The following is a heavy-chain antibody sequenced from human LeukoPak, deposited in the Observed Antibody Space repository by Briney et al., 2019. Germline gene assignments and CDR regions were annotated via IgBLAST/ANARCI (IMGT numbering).Heavy chain of an antibody. CDR2: INPSGGST. CDR1: GYTFTSYY. D-gene: IGHD1-1*01. V-gene: IGHV1-46*01. CDR3: ARGRYNWNDGDAFDI. J-gene: IGHJ3*02. Sequence: ASVKVSCKASGYTFTSYYMHWVRQAPGQGLEWMGIINPSGGSTSYAQKFQGRVTMTGDTSTSTVYMELSSLRSEDTAVYYCARGRYNWNDGDAFDIWGQGTMVTVSS.